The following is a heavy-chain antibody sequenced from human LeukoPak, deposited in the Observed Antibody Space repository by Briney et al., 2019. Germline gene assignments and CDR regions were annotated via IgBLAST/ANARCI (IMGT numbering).Heavy chain of an antibody. CDR1: GFTFSSYA. J-gene: IGHJ4*02. CDR2: ISYDGSNK. D-gene: IGHD3-16*02. V-gene: IGHV3-30-3*01. CDR3: AKVYDYAWGSYRSFDY. Sequence: PGGSLRLSCAASGFTFSSYAMHWVRQAPGKGLEWVAVISYDGSNKYYADSVKGRFTISRDNSKNTLYLQMNSLRAEDTAVYYCAKVYDYAWGSYRSFDYWGQGTLVTVSS.